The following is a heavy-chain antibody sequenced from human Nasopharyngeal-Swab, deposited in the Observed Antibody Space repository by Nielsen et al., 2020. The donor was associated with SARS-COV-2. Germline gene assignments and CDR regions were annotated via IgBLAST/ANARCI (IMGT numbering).Heavy chain of an antibody. D-gene: IGHD1-26*01. J-gene: IGHJ4*02. CDR2: ISGSGDTT. V-gene: IGHV3-23*01. CDR1: GFTFSSYA. CDR3: AKGSYYPSYYFDY. Sequence: GESLKISCAASGFTFSSYAMSWVRQAPGKGLEWVSIISGSGDTTYYADSVNDRFTISRDNSKNTLYLQMNSLRVEDTAVYYCAKGSYYPSYYFDYWGQGALVSVSS.